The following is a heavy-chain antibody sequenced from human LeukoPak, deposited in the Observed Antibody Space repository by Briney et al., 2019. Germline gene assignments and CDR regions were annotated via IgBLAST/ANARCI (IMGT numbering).Heavy chain of an antibody. Sequence: ASVEVSCKASGYTFTGYYMHWVRQAPGQGLEWMGWINPNSGGTNYAQKFQGRVTMTRDTSISTAYMELSRLRSDDTAVYYCARDQVCSSTSCYLAEFDYWGQGTLVTVSS. V-gene: IGHV1-2*02. J-gene: IGHJ4*02. CDR2: INPNSGGT. CDR1: GYTFTGYY. CDR3: ARDQVCSSTSCYLAEFDY. D-gene: IGHD2-2*01.